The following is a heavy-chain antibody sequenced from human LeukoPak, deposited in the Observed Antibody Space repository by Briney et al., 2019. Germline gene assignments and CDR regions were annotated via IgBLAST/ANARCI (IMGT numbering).Heavy chain of an antibody. D-gene: IGHD2-2*01. Sequence: GGSLRLSCAASGFTFSSYTMNWVRQAPGKGLEWVSSISNSGSYIYYADSVKGRFTISRDNAKNSVYLQMNSLRAEDTAVYYCARARSPAAIVDFDYWGQGTLVTVSS. V-gene: IGHV3-21*01. CDR3: ARARSPAAIVDFDY. CDR2: ISNSGSYI. J-gene: IGHJ4*02. CDR1: GFTFSSYT.